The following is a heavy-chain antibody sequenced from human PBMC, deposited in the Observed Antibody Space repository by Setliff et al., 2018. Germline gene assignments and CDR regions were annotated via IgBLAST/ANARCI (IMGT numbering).Heavy chain of an antibody. Sequence: SETLSLTCTVSGASVTSFDYYWSWIRQPPGKGLEYIGHISHGVSTSYSPSLKSRVTISVDTSKNQFSLKLSSVTAADTAVYYCARVGRGYSGYASSAFDIWGQGTMVTVSS. J-gene: IGHJ3*02. D-gene: IGHD5-12*01. CDR1: GASVTSFDYY. CDR3: ARVGRGYSGYASSAFDI. CDR2: ISHGVST. V-gene: IGHV4-61*08.